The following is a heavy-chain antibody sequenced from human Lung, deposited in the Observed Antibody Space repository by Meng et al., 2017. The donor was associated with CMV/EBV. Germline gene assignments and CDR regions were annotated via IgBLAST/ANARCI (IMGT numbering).Heavy chain of an antibody. Sequence: SCAASGFTFSSYSMNWVRQAPGKGLEWVSYISTSSSTKYYADSVKGRFTISRDNAKNSLYLQMDSLRAEDTAVYYCAKDAFDIWGQGTMVTCSS. J-gene: IGHJ3*02. CDR2: ISTSSSTK. CDR3: AKDAFDI. V-gene: IGHV3-48*04. CDR1: GFTFSSYS.